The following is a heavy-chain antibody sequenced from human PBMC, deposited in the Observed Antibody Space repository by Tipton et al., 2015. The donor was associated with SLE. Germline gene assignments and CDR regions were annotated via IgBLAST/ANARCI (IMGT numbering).Heavy chain of an antibody. J-gene: IGHJ4*02. CDR3: ARHDYDSNGYYQHYFDY. CDR2: ICYDGNT. Sequence: TLSLTCTVSGGSISSSSYYWGWIRQPPGKGLEWIGSICYDGNTYYNPSLKSRVSMSIDTSRNEVFLRLSSVTAADTAVYYCARHDYDSNGYYQHYFDYWGQGTLVTVSS. V-gene: IGHV4-39*01. D-gene: IGHD3-22*01. CDR1: GGSISSSSYY.